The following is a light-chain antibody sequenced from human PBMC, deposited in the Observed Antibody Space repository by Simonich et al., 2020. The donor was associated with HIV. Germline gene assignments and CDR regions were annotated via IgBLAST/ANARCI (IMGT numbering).Light chain of an antibody. V-gene: IGKV1-5*03. Sequence: IQMTQSPSSVSASVGDRVTITCRASQSIISWLAWYQQKPGKAPKLLIYKASSLERGVPSRFSGSGSGTDFTLTISSLQPEDFATYYCLQSYSTPYTFGQGTKLEIK. CDR2: KAS. CDR1: QSIISW. J-gene: IGKJ2*01. CDR3: LQSYSTPYT.